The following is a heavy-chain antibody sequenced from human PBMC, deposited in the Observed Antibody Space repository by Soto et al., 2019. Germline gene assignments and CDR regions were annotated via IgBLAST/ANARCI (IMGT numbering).Heavy chain of an antibody. V-gene: IGHV3-53*01. CDR2: IYSGGAT. J-gene: IGHJ4*02. D-gene: IGHD6-19*01. Sequence: PGGSLRLSCAAAGFSVSTSHISWVRQAPGKGLEWVSVIYSGGATHYAVSVKGRLIISRDKSKNTVDLQMNSLRAEDTALYYCTNLPRAGFDHWGQGTLVTVSS. CDR1: GFSVSTSH. CDR3: TNLPRAGFDH.